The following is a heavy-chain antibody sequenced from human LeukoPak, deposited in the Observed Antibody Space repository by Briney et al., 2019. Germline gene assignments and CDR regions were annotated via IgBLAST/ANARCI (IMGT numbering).Heavy chain of an antibody. Sequence: PGGSLRLSCAASGFTFSNYWMHWVRQAPGKGLVWVSRINSDGNSISYTHSVRGRFTISRDNAKNTVYLQMNSLRAEDTAVYYCARDRGSSGWYYSQDYWGQGTLVTVSS. CDR1: GFTFSNYW. V-gene: IGHV3-74*01. D-gene: IGHD6-19*01. CDR2: INSDGNSI. CDR3: ARDRGSSGWYYSQDY. J-gene: IGHJ4*02.